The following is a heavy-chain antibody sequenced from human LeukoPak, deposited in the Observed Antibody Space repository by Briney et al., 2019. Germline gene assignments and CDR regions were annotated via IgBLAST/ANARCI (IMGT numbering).Heavy chain of an antibody. CDR2: INHSGSI. J-gene: IGHJ4*02. D-gene: IGHD3-22*01. CDR1: GGSFSGYY. Sequence: SETLSLTCAVYGGSFSGYYWSWIRQPPGKGLEWIGEINHSGSINYNPSLKSRVTISVDTSKNQFSLKLSSVTAADTAVYYCARVGRGYYYGLYDSSGYYRGYFDYWGQGTLVTVSS. V-gene: IGHV4-34*01. CDR3: ARVGRGYYYGLYDSSGYYRGYFDY.